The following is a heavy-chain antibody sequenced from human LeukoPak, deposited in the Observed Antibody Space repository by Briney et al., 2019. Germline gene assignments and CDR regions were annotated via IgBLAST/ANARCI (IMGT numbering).Heavy chain of an antibody. J-gene: IGHJ4*02. D-gene: IGHD5/OR15-5a*01. CDR2: IYHSGST. CDR3: ARVSVEGVDY. V-gene: IGHV4-38-2*01. CDR1: GYSISSGYY. Sequence: KPSETLSLTCAVSGYSISSGYYWGWIRQPPGKGLEWIGSIYHSGSTYYNPSLKSRVTISVDTSKNQFSLKLSSVTAADTAVYYCARVSVEGVDYWGQGTLVTVSS.